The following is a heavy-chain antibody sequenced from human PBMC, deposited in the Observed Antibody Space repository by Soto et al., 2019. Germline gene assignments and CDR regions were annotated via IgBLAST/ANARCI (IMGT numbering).Heavy chain of an antibody. Sequence: EVQLLESGGGFVQPGGSLRLSCAASGFTFRSYAISWVRQAPGKGLEWVSAISGGGGATYYADSVKGRFTISRDNSKNTLSLQMNSLRAEDTAVYYCAKDGWKNYADSTGYLYGMDVWGQGTTVTVSS. CDR3: AKDGWKNYADSTGYLYGMDV. D-gene: IGHD3-22*01. J-gene: IGHJ6*02. CDR1: GFTFRSYA. V-gene: IGHV3-23*01. CDR2: ISGGGGAT.